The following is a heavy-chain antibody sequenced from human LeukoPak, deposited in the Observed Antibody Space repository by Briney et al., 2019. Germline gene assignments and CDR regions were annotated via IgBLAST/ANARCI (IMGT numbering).Heavy chain of an antibody. J-gene: IGHJ4*02. D-gene: IGHD3-10*01. CDR3: ARHAPSRLWFGGD. CDR2: IYYSGST. CDR1: GGSVSSSSNY. V-gene: IGHV4-61*05. Sequence: SETLSLTCTVSGGSVSSSSNYWGWIRQPPGKGLEWIGYIYYSGSTNYNPSLKSRVTISVDTSKNQFSLKLSSVTAADTAVYHCARHAPSRLWFGGDWGQGTLVTVSS.